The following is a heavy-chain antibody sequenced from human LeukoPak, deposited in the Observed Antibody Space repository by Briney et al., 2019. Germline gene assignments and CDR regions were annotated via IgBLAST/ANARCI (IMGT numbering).Heavy chain of an antibody. Sequence: PSETLSLTCTDSGGSISSYYWSWIRQPPGKGLEWIGYIYYSGSTNYNPSLKSRVTISVDTSKNQFSLKLSSVTAADTAVYYCARGRTTVTEYYFDYWGQGTLATVSS. CDR1: GGSISSYY. CDR2: IYYSGST. CDR3: ARGRTTVTEYYFDY. J-gene: IGHJ4*02. V-gene: IGHV4-59*01. D-gene: IGHD4-17*01.